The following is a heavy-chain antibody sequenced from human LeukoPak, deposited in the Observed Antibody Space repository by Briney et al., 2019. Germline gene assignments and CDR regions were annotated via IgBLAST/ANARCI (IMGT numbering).Heavy chain of an antibody. V-gene: IGHV4-34*01. Sequence: SETLSLTCAVYGGSFSPYYWSWIRPPPGKGLEWIGEINHSGSTNYNPSLKSRVTISVDTSKNQFSLRLSSVTAADTAVYYCARGGFYCGGDCYVDYWGQGTLVTVSS. J-gene: IGHJ4*02. D-gene: IGHD2-21*02. CDR3: ARGGFYCGGDCYVDY. CDR2: INHSGST. CDR1: GGSFSPYY.